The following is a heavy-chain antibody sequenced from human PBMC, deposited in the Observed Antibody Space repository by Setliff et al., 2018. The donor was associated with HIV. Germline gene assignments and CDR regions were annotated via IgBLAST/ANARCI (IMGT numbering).Heavy chain of an antibody. D-gene: IGHD3-22*01. V-gene: IGHV1-69-2*01. CDR1: GYTFTAYY. CDR3: ATVSGDYYDSSDRP. CDR2: VDTEDGET. J-gene: IGHJ5*02. Sequence: ASVKVSCKASGYTFTAYYMHWAQQAPGKGLEWVGRVDTEDGETMYAEKFQGRVTITADTSTDTAYLELSSLRSEDTAVYYCATVSGDYYDSSDRPWGQGTLVTVSS.